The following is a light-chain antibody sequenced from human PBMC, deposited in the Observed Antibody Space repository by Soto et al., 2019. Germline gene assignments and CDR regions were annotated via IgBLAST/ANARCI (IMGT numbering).Light chain of an antibody. J-gene: IGKJ1*01. Sequence: DIVLTQSPGTLSLSPGERATLSCRASQSVSSSNLAWYQQKPAQAPRLLIYAASRRAPGIPERFSGSGSGTDFTLTISRLEPEDFAVYYCQQYLNSPKTFGQGTKVDIK. V-gene: IGKV3-20*01. CDR3: QQYLNSPKT. CDR2: AAS. CDR1: QSVSSSN.